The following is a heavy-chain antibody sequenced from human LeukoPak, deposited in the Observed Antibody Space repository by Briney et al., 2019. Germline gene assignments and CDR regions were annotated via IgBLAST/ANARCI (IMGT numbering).Heavy chain of an antibody. CDR3: AKDQRERGWYVWFDP. CDR1: GFTFSSYA. Sequence: QPGRSLRLSCAASGFTFSSYAMHWVRQAPGKGLEWVAVISYDGSNKYYADSVKGRFTISRDNSKNTLYLQMNSLRAEDTAVYYCAKDQRERGWYVWFDPWGQGTLVTVSS. V-gene: IGHV3-30*04. D-gene: IGHD1-26*01. CDR2: ISYDGSNK. J-gene: IGHJ5*02.